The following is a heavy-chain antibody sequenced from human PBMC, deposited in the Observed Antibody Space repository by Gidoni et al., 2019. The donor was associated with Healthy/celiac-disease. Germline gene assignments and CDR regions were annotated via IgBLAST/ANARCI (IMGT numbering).Heavy chain of an antibody. CDR1: GFTFSSYG. CDR2: ISYDGSNK. J-gene: IGHJ6*03. Sequence: QVQLVESGGGVVQPGRSLRLSCAASGFTFSSYGMHWVRQAPGKGLEWVAVISYDGSNKYYADSVKGRFTISRDNSKNTLYLQMNSLRAEDTAVYYCAKDQWDIVVVPAAYEYYYYMDVWGKGTTVTVSS. D-gene: IGHD2-2*01. CDR3: AKDQWDIVVVPAAYEYYYYMDV. V-gene: IGHV3-30*18.